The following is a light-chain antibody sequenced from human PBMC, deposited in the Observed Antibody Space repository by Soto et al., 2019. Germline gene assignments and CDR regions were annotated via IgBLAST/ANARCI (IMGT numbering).Light chain of an antibody. J-gene: IGKJ1*01. Sequence: EIVLTQSPGTLSLSPGERATLSCRASQSVSGRYLAWYQQKPGQAPRLVIYGASIRATGIPDRFSGSGSGTDFTLTISRLEPEDFAVYYCQQYNNWPPWTFGQGTKVEIK. V-gene: IGKV3-20*01. CDR2: GAS. CDR1: QSVSGRY. CDR3: QQYNNWPPWT.